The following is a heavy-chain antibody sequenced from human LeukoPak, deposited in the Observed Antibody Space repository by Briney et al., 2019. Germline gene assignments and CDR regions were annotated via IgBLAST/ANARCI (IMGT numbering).Heavy chain of an antibody. D-gene: IGHD3-10*01. CDR3: ARVTYGSGTYGAFDY. CDR2: INDDGSAT. Sequence: GGSLRLSCAASGFTFSNYWMHWVRQVPGKGLVWVSRINDDGSATFYADSVKGRFTISRDNAKNTLFLQMSSLRAEDTAVYYCARVTYGSGTYGAFDYWGQGTLVTVSS. CDR1: GFTFSNYW. J-gene: IGHJ4*02. V-gene: IGHV3-74*01.